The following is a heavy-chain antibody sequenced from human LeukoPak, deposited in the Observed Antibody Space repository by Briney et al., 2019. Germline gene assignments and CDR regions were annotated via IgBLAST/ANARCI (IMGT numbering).Heavy chain of an antibody. CDR3: ARQEQVVGDAY. Sequence: SETLSLTCTVSGGSFSSDRYYWGWIRQPPGKGLEWIGNIQYSGSTSYNPSLKSRVTISVDTSKNQFSLKLSSVTAADTAVYYCARQEQVVGDAYWGQGTLVTVSS. V-gene: IGHV4-39*01. D-gene: IGHD1-26*01. J-gene: IGHJ4*02. CDR1: GGSFSSDRYY. CDR2: IQYSGST.